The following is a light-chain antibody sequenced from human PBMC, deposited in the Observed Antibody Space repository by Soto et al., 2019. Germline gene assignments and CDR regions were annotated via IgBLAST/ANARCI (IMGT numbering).Light chain of an antibody. CDR2: GAS. CDR3: QQYGSSPPTIT. V-gene: IGKV3-20*01. J-gene: IGKJ5*01. CDR1: QSVSSSY. Sequence: EIVLTQSPGTLSLSPGARATLSCRASQSVSSSYLAWHQQKPGQAPRLLIYGASSRATGIPDRFSGSGSGTDFTLTISRLEPEDFAVYYCQQYGSSPPTITFGQGTRLEIK.